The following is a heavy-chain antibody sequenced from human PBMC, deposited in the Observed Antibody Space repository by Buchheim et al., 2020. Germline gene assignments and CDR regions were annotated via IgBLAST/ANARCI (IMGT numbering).Heavy chain of an antibody. V-gene: IGHV3-33*01. CDR2: IWYDGSNK. D-gene: IGHD5-18*01. CDR1: GFTFSSYG. CDR3: ARDGVDTAMVASDYYYGMDV. J-gene: IGHJ6*02. Sequence: QVQLVESGGGVVQPGRSLRLSCAASGFTFSSYGMHWVRQAPGKGLEWVAVIWYDGSNKYYADSVKGRFTISRDNSKNTLYLQMNSLRAEDTAVYYCARDGVDTAMVASDYYYGMDVWGQGTT.